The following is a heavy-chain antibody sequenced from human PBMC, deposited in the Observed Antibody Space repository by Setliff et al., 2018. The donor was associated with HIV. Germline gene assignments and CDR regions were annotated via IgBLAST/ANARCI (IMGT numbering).Heavy chain of an antibody. D-gene: IGHD5-12*01. CDR2: INSDGRSA. Sequence: GGSLRLSCAASGFTFSNYAMTWVRQAPGKGLEWVSGINSDGRSATYADFVKGRFSISRDNSKNTMYLQMNTLRVEDTAVYYCARDPPGSGFHLDYWGQGTPVTVSS. V-gene: IGHV3-23*01. J-gene: IGHJ4*02. CDR1: GFTFSNYA. CDR3: ARDPPGSGFHLDY.